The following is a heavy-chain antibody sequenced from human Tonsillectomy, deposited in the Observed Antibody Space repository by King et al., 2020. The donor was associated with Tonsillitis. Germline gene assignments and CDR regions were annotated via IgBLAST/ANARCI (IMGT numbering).Heavy chain of an antibody. CDR3: ARVRTSGSYYNGPFDS. D-gene: IGHD3-10*01. J-gene: IGHJ4*02. V-gene: IGHV4-39*06. CDR1: GGSISSSNYY. CDR2: IYHSGNT. Sequence: QLQESGPRLVKPSETLSLTCTVSGGSISSSNYYWGWIRQPPGKGLEWIGSIYHSGNTYYNPSLKSRVTISVDTSKNQFPLKLSSVTAADTVVYYCARVRTSGSYYNGPFDSWGQGTLVTVSS.